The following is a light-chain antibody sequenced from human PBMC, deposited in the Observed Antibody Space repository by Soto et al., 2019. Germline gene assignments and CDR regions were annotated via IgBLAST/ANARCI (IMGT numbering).Light chain of an antibody. CDR1: SSDICSYDH. CDR2: AVS. J-gene: IGLJ1*01. CDR3: ISYTARQYYL. V-gene: IGLV2-14*03. Sequence: HCVLTQPASVSGSPGQSITISCSGTSSDICSYDHVAWYQQFPGKSPKLIIYAVSDRPSGVSDRFSGSKSGISASLTISGLQTEDEADYYCISYTARQYYLFGTGTKVTVL.